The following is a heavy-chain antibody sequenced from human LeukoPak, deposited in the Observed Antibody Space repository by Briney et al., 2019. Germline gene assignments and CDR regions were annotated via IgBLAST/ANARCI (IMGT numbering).Heavy chain of an antibody. J-gene: IGHJ4*02. D-gene: IGHD3-10*01. CDR2: ISSSSSYI. V-gene: IGHV3-21*01. Sequence: GGSLRLSCAASGFTFSSYSMNWVRQAPGKGLEWVSSISSSSSYIYYADSVKGRFTISRDNAKNSLYLQMNSLRAEDTAVYYCAREGLMVRGVIPLGVDYWGQGTLVTVSS. CDR3: AREGLMVRGVIPLGVDY. CDR1: GFTFSSYS.